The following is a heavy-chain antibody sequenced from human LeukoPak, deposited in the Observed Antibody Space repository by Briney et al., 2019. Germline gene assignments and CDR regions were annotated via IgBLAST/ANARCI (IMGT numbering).Heavy chain of an antibody. V-gene: IGHV3-21*01. J-gene: IGHJ4*02. D-gene: IGHD2-15*01. CDR2: ISSSSSYI. Sequence: PGGSLRLSCAASGFTFSSYSMNWVRQAPGKGLEWVSSISSSSSYIYYADSVKGRFTISRDNAKNSLYLQMNSLRAADTAVYYCAGSYCSGGSCYDHWGQGTLVTVSS. CDR3: AGSYCSGGSCYDH. CDR1: GFTFSSYS.